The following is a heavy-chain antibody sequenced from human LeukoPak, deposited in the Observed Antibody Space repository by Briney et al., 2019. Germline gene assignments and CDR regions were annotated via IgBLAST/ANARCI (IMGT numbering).Heavy chain of an antibody. J-gene: IGHJ6*02. V-gene: IGHV1-69*01. D-gene: IGHD5-18*01. CDR3: ASGYSYGRYDYYYYGMDV. CDR1: GGTLSSYA. Sequence: AASVKVSCKASGGTLSSYAISWVRQAPGQGLEWMGGIIPIFGTANYAQKFQGRVTITADESTSTAYMELSSLRSEDTAVYYCASGYSYGRYDYYYYGMDVWGQGTTVTVSS. CDR2: IIPIFGTA.